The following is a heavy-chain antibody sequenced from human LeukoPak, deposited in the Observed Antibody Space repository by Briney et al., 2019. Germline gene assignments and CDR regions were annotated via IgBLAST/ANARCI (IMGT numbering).Heavy chain of an antibody. CDR1: GGTFSSYA. V-gene: IGHV1-69*05. J-gene: IGHJ4*02. Sequence: SVKVSCKASGGTFSSYAISWVRQARGQGLEWMGGIIPIFGTANYAQKFQGRVTITTDESTSTAYMELSSLRSEDAAVYYCAREVVVAATRVYYFDYWGQGTLVTVSS. D-gene: IGHD2-15*01. CDR2: IIPIFGTA. CDR3: AREVVVAATRVYYFDY.